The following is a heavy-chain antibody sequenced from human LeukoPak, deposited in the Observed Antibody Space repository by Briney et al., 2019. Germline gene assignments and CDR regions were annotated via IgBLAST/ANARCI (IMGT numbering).Heavy chain of an antibody. CDR2: FYTTVTT. D-gene: IGHD1-1*01. J-gene: IGHJ4*02. CDR1: GGSVSNYY. CDR3: ARGIRRRGRYFDD. V-gene: IGHV4-4*07. Sequence: SETLSLTCTVSGGSVSNYYWSWIRQPAGKGLEWIGRFYTTVTTNYNPSLKSRVTMSVDKSKNQFSLNLTSVTAADTAVYFCARGIRRRGRYFDDWGQGTLVTVSS.